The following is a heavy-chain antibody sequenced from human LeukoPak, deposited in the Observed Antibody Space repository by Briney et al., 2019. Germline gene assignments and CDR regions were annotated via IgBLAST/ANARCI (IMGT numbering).Heavy chain of an antibody. CDR2: IKQDGSEK. CDR1: GFTFSSYW. CDR3: ARDFSGYDSASYYYGMGV. D-gene: IGHD5-12*01. J-gene: IGHJ6*02. Sequence: PGGSLRLSCAASGFTFSSYWMSWVRQAPGKGLEWVANIKQDGSEKYYVDSVKGRFTISRDNAKNSLYLQMNSLRAEDTAVYYCARDFSGYDSASYYYGMGVWGQGTTVTVSS. V-gene: IGHV3-7*01.